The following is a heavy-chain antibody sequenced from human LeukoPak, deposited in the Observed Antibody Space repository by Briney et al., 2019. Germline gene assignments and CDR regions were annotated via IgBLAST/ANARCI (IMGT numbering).Heavy chain of an antibody. J-gene: IGHJ4*02. V-gene: IGHV7-4-1*02. CDR3: ARDHPHYSDNSGYADY. Sequence: GASVKVSCKASGYTFTNYAMNWVRQAPGQGLEWMGWIKTNTGNPMYAQGFTGRFVFSLDTSVSTAYLQISSLQAEDTAVCYCARDHPHYSDNSGYADYWGQGSLVTVSS. D-gene: IGHD3-22*01. CDR1: GYTFTNYA. CDR2: IKTNTGNP.